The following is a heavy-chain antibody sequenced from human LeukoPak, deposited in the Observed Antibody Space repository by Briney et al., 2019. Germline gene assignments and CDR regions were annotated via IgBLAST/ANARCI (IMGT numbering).Heavy chain of an antibody. CDR1: GITLTSNV. D-gene: IGHD6-13*01. CDR2: ISTSSNYI. V-gene: IGHV3-21*01. CDR3: ARDYVAGLSGAGAFEY. Sequence: SGGSLRLSCAASGITLTSNVMSWVRQVPGKGLEWVSSISTSSNYIYYRDSVKGRFTISRDNARNSLFLQMNSLRPEDTAMYYCARDYVAGLSGAGAFEYWGQGTLVTVSS. J-gene: IGHJ4*02.